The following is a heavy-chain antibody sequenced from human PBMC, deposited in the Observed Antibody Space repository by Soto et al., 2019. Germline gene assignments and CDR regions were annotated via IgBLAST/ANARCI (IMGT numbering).Heavy chain of an antibody. CDR3: ARGDHYDIPWGYFQR. V-gene: IGHV3-33*01. D-gene: IGHD3-22*01. CDR1: GYAFSDYG. J-gene: IGHJ1*01. Sequence: PGGSLRLSCAASGYAFSDYGMNWVRQAPGKGLEWVAMIWFDGTNKYYADSVKGRFTISKDNSENTVYLHINSLRAEDTAVYYCARGDHYDIPWGYFQRWGQGTLVTVSS. CDR2: IWFDGTNK.